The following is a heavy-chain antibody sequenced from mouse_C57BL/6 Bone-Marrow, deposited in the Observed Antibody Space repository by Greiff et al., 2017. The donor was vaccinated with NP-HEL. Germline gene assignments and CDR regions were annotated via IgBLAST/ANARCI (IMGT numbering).Heavy chain of an antibody. CDR2: ISNGGGST. Sequence: EVKLVESGGGLVQPGGSLKLSCAASGFTFSDYYMYWVRQTPEKRLEWVAYISNGGGSTYYPDTVKGRFTISRDNAKNTLYLQMSRLKSEDTAMYYCARRRENYGYMFAYWGQGTLVTVSA. V-gene: IGHV5-12*01. CDR3: ARRRENYGYMFAY. J-gene: IGHJ3*01. CDR1: GFTFSDYY. D-gene: IGHD2-2*01.